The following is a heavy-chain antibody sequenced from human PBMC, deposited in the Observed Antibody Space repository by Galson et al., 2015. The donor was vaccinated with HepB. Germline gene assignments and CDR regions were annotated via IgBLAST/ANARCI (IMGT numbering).Heavy chain of an antibody. Sequence: SLRLSCAASGFIFSSQSMNWVRQAPGKGLEWVPYIKSSGSDIHYADSVKGRFTISRDNAKNSLYLQMDSLRDEDTAVYYCARGVGSGSYSDHRFDPWGQGTLVTVSS. CDR1: GFIFSSQS. V-gene: IGHV3-48*02. CDR2: IKSSGSDI. CDR3: ARGVGSGSYSDHRFDP. D-gene: IGHD3-10*01. J-gene: IGHJ5*02.